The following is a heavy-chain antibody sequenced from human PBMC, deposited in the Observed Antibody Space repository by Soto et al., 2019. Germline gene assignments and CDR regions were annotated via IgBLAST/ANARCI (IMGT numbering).Heavy chain of an antibody. CDR1: GFTFSDHY. J-gene: IGHJ4*02. CDR2: ISTSSSYT. CDR3: ARLRLTGYFDY. Sequence: QVQLVESGGGLVKPGGSLRLSCVASGFTFSDHYMTWIRQAPGKGLEWLSYISTSSSYTNYADSVKGRFTIARDNDRNSLYRQMNSLRAEDTAVYYCARLRLTGYFDYWGQGTLVTVSS. V-gene: IGHV3-11*05.